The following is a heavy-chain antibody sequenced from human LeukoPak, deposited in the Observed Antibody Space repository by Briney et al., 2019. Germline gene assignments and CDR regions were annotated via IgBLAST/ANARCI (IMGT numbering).Heavy chain of an antibody. J-gene: IGHJ4*02. CDR1: GFTFSSYG. V-gene: IGHV3-23*01. D-gene: IGHD5-18*01. Sequence: QSGGTLRLSCAASGFTFSSYGMSWVRQAPGKGLEWVSAISGSGDSTYYADSVKGRFTISRDNAKNSLYLQMNSLRAEDTAVYYCAREEGATAMAEAYYFDYWGQGTLVTVSS. CDR2: ISGSGDST. CDR3: AREEGATAMAEAYYFDY.